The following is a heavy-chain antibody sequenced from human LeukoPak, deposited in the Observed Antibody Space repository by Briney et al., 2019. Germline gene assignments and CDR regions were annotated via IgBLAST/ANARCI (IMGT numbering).Heavy chain of an antibody. V-gene: IGHV1-46*01. D-gene: IGHD3-10*01. Sequence: ASVKVSCKASGDTFSSYYMHWVRQAPGQGLEWMGIITPSGDSTNYAQKFQGRVAMTRDTSTSTVYMELSSLRSEDTAVYYCAREGFHGRELFPTFDYWGQGTLVTVSS. CDR2: ITPSGDST. CDR3: AREGFHGRELFPTFDY. CDR1: GDTFSSYY. J-gene: IGHJ4*02.